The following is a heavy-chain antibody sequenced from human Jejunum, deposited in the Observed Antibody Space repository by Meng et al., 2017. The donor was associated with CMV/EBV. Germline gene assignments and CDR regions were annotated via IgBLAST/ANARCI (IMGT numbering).Heavy chain of an antibody. V-gene: IGHV5-51*01. J-gene: IGHJ5*02. CDR2: IHPVDSDT. Sequence: SGYICTTYWIGWVRQMPGKGMEWMGIIHPVDSDTRYSPSFQGQVTISVDKSITTAYLHWNSLKASDTAIYYCARVGGATRLNWFDPWGQGTLVTVSS. CDR3: ARVGGATRLNWFDP. CDR1: GYICTTYW. D-gene: IGHD1-26*01.